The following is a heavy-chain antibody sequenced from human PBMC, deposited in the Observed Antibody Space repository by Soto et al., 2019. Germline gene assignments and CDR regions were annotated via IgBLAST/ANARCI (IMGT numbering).Heavy chain of an antibody. Sequence: QVQLVQSGAEVKKPGSSVKVSCKASGGTFSSYAISWVRQAPGQGLEWMGGIIPIFGTANYAQKFQGRVTTTADESTSTAYMELSSLGSEDTAVYYCARDKGGELMLYAPTYYFDYWGQGTLVTVSS. CDR3: ARDKGGELMLYAPTYYFDY. J-gene: IGHJ4*02. CDR2: IIPIFGTA. CDR1: GGTFSSYA. D-gene: IGHD2-8*01. V-gene: IGHV1-69*01.